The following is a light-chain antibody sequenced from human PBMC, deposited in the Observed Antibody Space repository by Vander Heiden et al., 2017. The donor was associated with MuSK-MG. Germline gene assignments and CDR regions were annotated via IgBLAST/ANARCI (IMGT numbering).Light chain of an antibody. Sequence: VTITCRASQSISTFLAWYQQKPGKAPKLLLYAAPTLHSGVPSRFSGSGSGTDFILTIRSLQPEDSATYYCLQSYSSLTWSFGQGTKVEIK. V-gene: IGKV1-39*01. J-gene: IGKJ1*01. CDR2: AAP. CDR1: QSISTF. CDR3: LQSYSSLTWS.